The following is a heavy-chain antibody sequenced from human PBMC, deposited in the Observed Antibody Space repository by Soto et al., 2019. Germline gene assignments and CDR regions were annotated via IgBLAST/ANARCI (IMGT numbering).Heavy chain of an antibody. V-gene: IGHV1-69*12. CDR1: GGTFSSYA. Sequence: QVQLVQSGAEVKKPGSSVKVSCKASGGTFSSYAISWVRQAPGQGLEWMGGIIPIFGTANYAQKFQGRVTITADESTSTAYMELSSLRSEDTAVYYCARGNVDTFLEDYYDYGMDVWGQGTTVTVSS. CDR3: ARGNVDTFLEDYYDYGMDV. CDR2: IIPIFGTA. D-gene: IGHD3-3*01. J-gene: IGHJ6*02.